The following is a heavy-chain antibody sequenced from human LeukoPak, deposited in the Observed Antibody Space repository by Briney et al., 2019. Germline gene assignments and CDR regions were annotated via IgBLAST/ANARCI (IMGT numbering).Heavy chain of an antibody. CDR3: AKERDYYGSGSSSMYV. Sequence: GGSLRLSRAASGFTFSSYWMHWVRQAPGKGLVWVSRINSDGSSTMYADSVKGRFIISRDNAKNTLYLQMKSLRAEDTAVYYCAKERDYYGSGSSSMYVWGKGTTVTVSS. CDR2: INSDGSST. CDR1: GFTFSSYW. D-gene: IGHD3-10*01. J-gene: IGHJ6*03. V-gene: IGHV3-74*03.